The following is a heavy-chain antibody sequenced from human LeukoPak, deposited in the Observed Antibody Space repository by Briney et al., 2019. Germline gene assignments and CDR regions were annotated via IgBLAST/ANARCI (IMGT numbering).Heavy chain of an antibody. CDR2: ITGSAGRT. V-gene: IGHV3-23*01. CDR3: ARPQVVVLNPFDY. J-gene: IGHJ4*02. CDR1: GFTFSSYA. D-gene: IGHD2-15*01. Sequence: PGGSLRLSCAASGFTFSSYAMSWVRQAPGKGLEWVSAITGSAGRTHYADSVKGRFTISRDNSKNILYLQMNSLRAEDTAVYFCARPQVVVLNPFDYWGQGTLVTVSS.